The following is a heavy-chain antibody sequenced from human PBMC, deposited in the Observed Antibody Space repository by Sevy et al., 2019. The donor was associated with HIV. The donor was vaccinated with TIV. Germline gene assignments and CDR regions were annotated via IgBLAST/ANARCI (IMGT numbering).Heavy chain of an antibody. V-gene: IGHV3-30*04. CDR3: ARGGFSSSWSLGNYFDY. D-gene: IGHD6-13*01. Sequence: GGSLRLSCAPSGFTFNNYAFHGVRRAPGKGLEWGAVFQEVGNNIYNADSVKGRFTISRDNSKSTLFLQMNSLRAEDTAVYYCARGGFSSSWSLGNYFDYWGQGTLVTVSS. CDR2: FQEVGNNI. CDR1: GFTFNNYA. J-gene: IGHJ4*02.